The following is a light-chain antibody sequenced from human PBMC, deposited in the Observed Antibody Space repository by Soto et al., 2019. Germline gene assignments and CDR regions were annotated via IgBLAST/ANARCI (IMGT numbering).Light chain of an antibody. CDR1: QSVSANY. CDR3: QQYGSSSNT. V-gene: IGKV3-20*01. CDR2: GAS. Sequence: EIVLTQSPGTLSLSPGERATLSCRASQSVSANYLAWYQQKPGQAPRLLIYGASNRATGIPDRFSGSGSGTDFILTISRLEPEDFAVYYCQQYGSSSNTFGQGTKVDIK. J-gene: IGKJ2*01.